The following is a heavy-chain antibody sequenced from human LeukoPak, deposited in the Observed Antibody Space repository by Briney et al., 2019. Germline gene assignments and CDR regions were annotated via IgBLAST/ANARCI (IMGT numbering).Heavy chain of an antibody. D-gene: IGHD4-23*01. Sequence: GRSLTLSCSASGFTLSSTWTSWASQPPGKGMGWVETIKQEARAKNHLASVEARFTISRDNAKNSLYLQMNSLRAEDTAVYYCARDMTTVDYYYYYMDVWGKGTTVTVSS. CDR1: GFTLSSTW. V-gene: IGHV3-7*03. CDR3: ARDMTTVDYYYYYMDV. J-gene: IGHJ6*03. CDR2: IKQEARAK.